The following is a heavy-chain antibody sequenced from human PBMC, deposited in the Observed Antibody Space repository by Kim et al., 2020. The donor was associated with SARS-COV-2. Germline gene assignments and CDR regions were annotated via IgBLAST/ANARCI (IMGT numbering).Heavy chain of an antibody. V-gene: IGHV3-15*01. CDR3: TTDGPIAVVLRGVIYYYYYGMDV. Sequence: GGSLRLSCAASGFTFSNAWMSWVRQAPGKGLEWVGRIKSKTDGGTTDYAAPVKGRFTISRDDSKNTLYLQMNSLKTEDTAVYYCTTDGPIAVVLRGVIYYYYYGMDVWGQGTTVTVSS. J-gene: IGHJ6*02. CDR1: GFTFSNAW. D-gene: IGHD6-19*01. CDR2: IKSKTDGGTT.